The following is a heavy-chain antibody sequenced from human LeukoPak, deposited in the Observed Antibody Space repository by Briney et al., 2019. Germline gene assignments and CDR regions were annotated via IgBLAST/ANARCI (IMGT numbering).Heavy chain of an antibody. D-gene: IGHD6-13*01. CDR2: VAYDEKTI. CDR1: GFTFTGHS. J-gene: IGHJ4*02. Sequence: GGSLRLSCVASGFTFTGHSMHWVRQAPGKGLEWVAVVAYDEKTIFYADSLKGRFTVSRDNSKNTVYLQMNSLRDEDTAVYYCARDPLSSSSFDLWGQGTLVTVSS. V-gene: IGHV3-30*04. CDR3: ARDPLSSSSFDL.